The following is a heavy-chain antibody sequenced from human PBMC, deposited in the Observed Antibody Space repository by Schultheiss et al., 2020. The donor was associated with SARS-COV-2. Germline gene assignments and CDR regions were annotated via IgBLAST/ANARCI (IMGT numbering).Heavy chain of an antibody. V-gene: IGHV4-34*01. CDR3: ASLYVTSSVAWFDP. Sequence: GSLRLSCSASGFTVSSKFMNWVRQAPGKGLEWIGEINHSGSTNYNPSLKSRVTISVDTSKNQFSLKLSSVTAADTAVYYCASLYVTSSVAWFDPWGQGTLVTVAS. J-gene: IGHJ5*02. D-gene: IGHD6-6*01. CDR2: INHSGST. CDR1: GFTVSSKF.